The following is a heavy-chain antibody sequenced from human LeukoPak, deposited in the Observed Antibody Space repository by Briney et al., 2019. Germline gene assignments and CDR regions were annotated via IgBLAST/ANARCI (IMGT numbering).Heavy chain of an antibody. D-gene: IGHD3-22*01. CDR1: GFTFSYYW. CDR2: IYSGGST. CDR3: ARDPPRGYYYDSSGYSDY. Sequence: GGSLRLSCTASGFTFSYYWMSWVRQAPGKGLEWVSVIYSGGSTYYADSVKGRFTISRDNSKNTLYLQMNSLRAEDTAVYYCARDPPRGYYYDSSGYSDYWGQGTLVTVSS. V-gene: IGHV3-53*01. J-gene: IGHJ4*02.